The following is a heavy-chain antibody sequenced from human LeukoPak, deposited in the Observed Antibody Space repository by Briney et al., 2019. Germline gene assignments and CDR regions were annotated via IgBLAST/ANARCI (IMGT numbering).Heavy chain of an antibody. CDR3: ARDGTSTDDY. D-gene: IGHD2-2*01. CDR1: GYTFSNFG. J-gene: IGHJ4*02. CDR2: ISGNDDNP. Sequence: ASVKVSCKTSGYTFSNFGINWVRQAPGQGLEWMGWISGNDDNPNYGQKFQGRFAVTTDSSTTTAYMELRNLTFDDAAVYYCARDGTSTDDYWGQGTLVTVSS. V-gene: IGHV1-18*01.